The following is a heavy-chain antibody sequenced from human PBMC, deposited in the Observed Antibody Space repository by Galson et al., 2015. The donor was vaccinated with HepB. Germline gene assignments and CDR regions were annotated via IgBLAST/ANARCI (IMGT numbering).Heavy chain of an antibody. CDR3: ARDMSIARPGTFDY. V-gene: IGHV3-66*01. Sequence: SLRLSCAASGFTVSSNYMSWVRQAPGKGLEWVSVIYSGGSTYYADSVKGRFTISRDNSKNTLYLQMNSLRAEDTAVYYCARDMSIARPGTFDYWGQGTLVTVSS. D-gene: IGHD6-6*01. CDR2: IYSGGST. CDR1: GFTVSSNY. J-gene: IGHJ4*02.